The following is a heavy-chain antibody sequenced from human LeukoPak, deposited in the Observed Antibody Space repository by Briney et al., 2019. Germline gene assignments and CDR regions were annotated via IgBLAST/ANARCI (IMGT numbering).Heavy chain of an antibody. Sequence: GGSLRLSCAASGFTVSSNYMSWVRQAPGKGLEWVSVIYSGGSTYYADSVKGRFTISRDNSKNTLYLQMNSLRAEDTAVYYCAKGDFAVYYDSSGYYCNGMDVWGQGTTVTVSS. V-gene: IGHV3-66*01. D-gene: IGHD3-22*01. CDR2: IYSGGST. J-gene: IGHJ6*02. CDR3: AKGDFAVYYDSSGYYCNGMDV. CDR1: GFTVSSNY.